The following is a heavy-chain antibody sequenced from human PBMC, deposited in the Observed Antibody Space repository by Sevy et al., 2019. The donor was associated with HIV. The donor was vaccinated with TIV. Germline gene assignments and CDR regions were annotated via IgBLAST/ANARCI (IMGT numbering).Heavy chain of an antibody. V-gene: IGHV4-38-2*02. CDR1: GYSISSGYY. D-gene: IGHD6-19*01. J-gene: IGHJ6*03. CDR3: ARDLGSGWPDYYYYYMDV. Sequence: TETLSLTCAVSGYSISSGYYWGWIRQPPGKGLEWIGSIYHSGSTYYNPSLKSRVTISVDTSKNQFSLKLSSVTAADTAVYYCARDLGSGWPDYYYYYMDVWGKGTTVTVSS. CDR2: IYHSGST.